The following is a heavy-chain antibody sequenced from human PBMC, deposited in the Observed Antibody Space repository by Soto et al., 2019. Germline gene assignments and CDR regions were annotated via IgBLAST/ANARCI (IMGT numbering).Heavy chain of an antibody. V-gene: IGHV3-23*01. CDR3: GLVRGVKDFDD. CDR1: GITFSSYA. D-gene: IGHD3-10*01. CDR2: ISSTGRSK. J-gene: IGHJ4*02. Sequence: GGSLRLSCAASGITFSSYALSRVRQAPGKGLDWVSGISSTGRSKYYADSVKGRFTISRENSKNTLYLEMNSLRAEDTAVYYCGLVRGVKDFDDWGQGTLVNVSS.